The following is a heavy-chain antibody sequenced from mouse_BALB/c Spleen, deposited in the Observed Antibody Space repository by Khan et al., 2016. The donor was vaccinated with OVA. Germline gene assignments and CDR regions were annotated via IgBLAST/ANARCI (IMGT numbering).Heavy chain of an antibody. J-gene: IGHJ3*01. CDR1: GYTFTSYD. CDR3: ARGGYGGFAY. V-gene: IGHV1-85*01. Sequence: VQLQESGAELVKPGTSVKLSCKASGYTFTSYDINWVRQRPEQGLDWIGWIFPGDGSTKYNEKFKGKATLTTDKSSSTAYMQLSRLTSEDSAVYFCARGGYGGFAYGGQGTLVTVSA. D-gene: IGHD2-14*01. CDR2: IFPGDGST.